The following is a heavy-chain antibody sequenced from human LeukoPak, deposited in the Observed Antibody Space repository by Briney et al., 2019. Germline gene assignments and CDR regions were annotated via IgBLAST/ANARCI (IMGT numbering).Heavy chain of an antibody. CDR3: AKDSGSQHLQYYFDY. J-gene: IGHJ4*02. D-gene: IGHD1-26*01. CDR2: ISSNGGST. CDR1: GFTFSDYY. Sequence: PGGSLRLSCAASGFTFSDYYMSWIRQAPGKGLEYVSAISSNGGSTYYANSVKGRFTISRDNSKNTLYLQMGSLRAEDMAVYYCAKDSGSQHLQYYFDYWGQGTLVTVSS. V-gene: IGHV3-64*01.